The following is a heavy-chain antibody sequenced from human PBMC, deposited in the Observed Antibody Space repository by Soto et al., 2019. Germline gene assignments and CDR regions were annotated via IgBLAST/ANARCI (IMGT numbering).Heavy chain of an antibody. J-gene: IGHJ3*02. CDR3: ARTDYDILTSMGAFDI. Sequence: GKGLVWVSRIKSDGSSTRYADSVKGRFTSSRDNAKNTLYLQMNSLRAEDTAVYYCARTDYDILTSMGAFDIWGQGTIVSV. D-gene: IGHD3-9*01. V-gene: IGHV3-74*01. CDR2: IKSDGSST.